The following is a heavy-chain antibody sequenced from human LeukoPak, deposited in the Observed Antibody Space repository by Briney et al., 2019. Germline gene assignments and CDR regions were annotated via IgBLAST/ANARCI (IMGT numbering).Heavy chain of an antibody. V-gene: IGHV3-15*01. CDR1: GFTFSNAC. J-gene: IGHJ4*02. CDR3: TTGTWIQLWLPDY. D-gene: IGHD5-18*01. Sequence: GGSLRLSCAAFGFTFSNACMTWVRQAPGKGLEWVGHIKSKTDGGTTDFAAPVKGRFTISRDDSKNTLFLQMNSLKTEDTAVYYCTTGTWIQLWLPDYWAQGTLVTVSS. CDR2: IKSKTDGGTT.